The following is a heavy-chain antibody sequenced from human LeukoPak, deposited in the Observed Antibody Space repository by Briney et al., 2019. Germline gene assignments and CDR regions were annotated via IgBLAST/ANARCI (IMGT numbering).Heavy chain of an antibody. Sequence: PGGSLRLSCAASGFTFSSYAMSWVRQAPGKGLEWVSAISGSGGSTYYADSVKGRFTISRDNSKNTLYLQMNSLRAEDTAVYYCAKEPVLRYFDWLSPPGWFDPWGQGTLVTVSS. CDR3: AKEPVLRYFDWLSPPGWFDP. V-gene: IGHV3-23*01. J-gene: IGHJ5*02. CDR1: GFTFSSYA. D-gene: IGHD3-9*01. CDR2: ISGSGGST.